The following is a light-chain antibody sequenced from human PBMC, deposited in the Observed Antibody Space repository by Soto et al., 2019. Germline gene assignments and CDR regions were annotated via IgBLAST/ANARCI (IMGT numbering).Light chain of an antibody. CDR2: DIS. CDR1: QVITNY. CDR3: QQYENLPYT. J-gene: IGKJ2*01. Sequence: DIQLTQSASSLSASVGDRVTITCQASQVITNYLNWYQQKPGKAPKLLIYDISTLEIGVPSRFGGSGSGTHFNFTITGLQPEDIATYYCQQYENLPYTFGQGTKLEI. V-gene: IGKV1-33*01.